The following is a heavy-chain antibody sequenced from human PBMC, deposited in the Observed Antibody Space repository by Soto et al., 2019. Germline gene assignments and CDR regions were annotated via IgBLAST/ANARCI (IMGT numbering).Heavy chain of an antibody. V-gene: IGHV1-8*01. CDR3: ARVRSRHLRAGMDG. Sequence: QVHLVQSGAEVKKPGASVKVSCKASGYTFTGYDINWLRQAAGKGLEWVGWMNPDSGQTGYAQQFQGRVTMTMDTSISTAYLELSSLRSEDTDGYYCARVRSRHLRAGMDGWGQGTTVTVSS. D-gene: IGHD3-10*01. J-gene: IGHJ6*02. CDR1: GYTFTGYD. CDR2: MNPDSGQT.